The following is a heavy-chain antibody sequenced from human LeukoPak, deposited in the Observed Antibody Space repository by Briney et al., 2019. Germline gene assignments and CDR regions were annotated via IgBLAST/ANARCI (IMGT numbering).Heavy chain of an antibody. J-gene: IGHJ4*02. CDR3: AKDTGATPGYYFDS. CDR1: GFTFNMYA. Sequence: GGSLRLSCAASGFTFNMYAMHWVRQAPGKGLECVSGIGCIGGITYYADSVKGRFTISRDNSKNTLYLQMNRLRADDTAVYYCAKDTGATPGYYFDSWGQGTLVTVSS. D-gene: IGHD4-23*01. CDR2: IGCIGGIT. V-gene: IGHV3-23*01.